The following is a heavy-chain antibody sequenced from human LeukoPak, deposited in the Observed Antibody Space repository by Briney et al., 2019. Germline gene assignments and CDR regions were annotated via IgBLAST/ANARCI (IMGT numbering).Heavy chain of an antibody. V-gene: IGHV3-21*01. J-gene: IGHJ4*02. CDR1: GFTFSSYS. CDR2: ISSSSSYI. Sequence: GGSLRLSCAASGFTFSSYSMNWVRQAPGKGLEWVSSISSSSSYIYYADSVKGRFTISRDNAKNSLYLQMNRLRDEDTAVYYCARGYCSSTSCYTFDYWGQGTLVTVSS. CDR3: ARGYCSSTSCYTFDY. D-gene: IGHD2-2*02.